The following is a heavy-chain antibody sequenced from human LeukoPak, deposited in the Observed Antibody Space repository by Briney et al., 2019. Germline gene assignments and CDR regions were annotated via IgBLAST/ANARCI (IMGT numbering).Heavy chain of an antibody. Sequence: ASVKVSCKASGYTFTGYYMHWVRQAPGQGLEWMGWINPNSGNTNYAQKLQGRVTMTTDTSTSTAYMELRSLRSDDTAVYYCARANSGWYWNLFGWGQGTLVTVSS. CDR3: ARANSGWYWNLFG. CDR1: GYTFTGYY. D-gene: IGHD6-19*01. CDR2: INPNSGNT. V-gene: IGHV1-18*04. J-gene: IGHJ4*02.